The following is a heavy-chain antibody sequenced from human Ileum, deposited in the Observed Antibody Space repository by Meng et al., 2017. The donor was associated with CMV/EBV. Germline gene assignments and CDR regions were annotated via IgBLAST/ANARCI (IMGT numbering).Heavy chain of an antibody. CDR3: ARAQTNWIPLSIAARGEFDP. CDR2: INHSGST. J-gene: IGHJ5*02. CDR1: GGSFGDYY. V-gene: IGHV4-34*01. Sequence: VHLQKWGAGLLKPSETLSLTCVVHGGSFGDYYWSWIRQPPGKGLEWIGEINHSGSTNYNPSLKSRLIISVDTSKNQFSLRLSSVTAADTAVYYCARAQTNWIPLSIAARGEFDPWGQGILVTVSS. D-gene: IGHD6-6*01.